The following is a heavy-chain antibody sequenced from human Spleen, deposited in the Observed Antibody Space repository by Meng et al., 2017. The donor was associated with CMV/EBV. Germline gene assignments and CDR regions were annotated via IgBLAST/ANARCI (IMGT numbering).Heavy chain of an antibody. V-gene: IGHV4-4*02. J-gene: IGHJ5*02. CDR2: VYYSGTT. Sequence: SETLSLTCDVSGGAISSGNWWNWVRQPPGKGLEWIGSVYYSGTTYYNPSLRSRVTISVDTSKNQFSLKVNSVTAADTAVYYCASVTSSCYDPWGQGTLVTVSS. CDR1: GGAISSGNW. CDR3: ASVTSSCYDP. D-gene: IGHD2-2*01.